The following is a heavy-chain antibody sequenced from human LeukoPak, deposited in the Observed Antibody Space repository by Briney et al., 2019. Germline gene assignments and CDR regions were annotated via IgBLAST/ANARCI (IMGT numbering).Heavy chain of an antibody. D-gene: IGHD4-17*01. V-gene: IGHV3-53*01. Sequence: GGSLRLSCAASGFSVSSSYMNWVRQAPGKGLEWVSIIYRDGKTFYADYVKGRFTISRDSSKNTLYLQMNSLRVEDTAVYYCVRDSGEGDYEPLDSWGQGTLVTVSS. CDR3: VRDSGEGDYEPLDS. CDR1: GFSVSSSY. CDR2: IYRDGKT. J-gene: IGHJ4*02.